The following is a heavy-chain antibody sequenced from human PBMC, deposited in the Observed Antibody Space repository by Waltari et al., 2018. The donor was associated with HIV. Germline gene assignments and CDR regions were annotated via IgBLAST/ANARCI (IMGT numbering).Heavy chain of an antibody. CDR1: GFTFSSFG. D-gene: IGHD3-22*01. V-gene: IGHV3-30-3*01. J-gene: IGHJ4*02. CDR2: ISNDGSSK. CDR3: ASPFYSDSTTYYYGLDY. Sequence: QVQLVESGGGVVQPGRSRRLSCAASGFTFSSFGIPWVRQAPGKGLEWVAVISNDGSSKYYADSVKGRFTISRDNSKNTLYLHMNSLRAEDTAVYYCASPFYSDSTTYYYGLDYWGQGTLVTVSS.